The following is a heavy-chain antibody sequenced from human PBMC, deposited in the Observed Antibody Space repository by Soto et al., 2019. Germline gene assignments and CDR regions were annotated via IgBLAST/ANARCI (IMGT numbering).Heavy chain of an antibody. J-gene: IGHJ3*02. CDR2: VNWNGGST. CDR3: AREGYSSSWYAWGAFDI. D-gene: IGHD6-13*01. CDR1: GFTFDDYG. Sequence: GGSLRLSCAASGFTFDDYGMSWARQAPGKGLEWVSGVNWNGGSTGYADSVKGRFTISRDNAKNSLYLQMNSLRAEDTAFYYCAREGYSSSWYAWGAFDIWGQGTMVTVSS. V-gene: IGHV3-20*04.